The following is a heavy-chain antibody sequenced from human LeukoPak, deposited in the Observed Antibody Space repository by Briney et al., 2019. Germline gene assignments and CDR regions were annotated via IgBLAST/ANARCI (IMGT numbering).Heavy chain of an antibody. D-gene: IGHD3-22*01. CDR3: SRAASMILPFYFDY. V-gene: IGHV4-59*01. CDR1: DGSISPSF. J-gene: IGHJ4*02. CDR2: IDYSGCT. Sequence: SETLSLTCTVSDGSISPSFWSWIRQPPGKGLDWIGNIDYSGCTHYNSSVKSRVTISVDRSKNQFSLNMSSVSAADTAMYYCSRAASMILPFYFDYWGQGTLVTVSS.